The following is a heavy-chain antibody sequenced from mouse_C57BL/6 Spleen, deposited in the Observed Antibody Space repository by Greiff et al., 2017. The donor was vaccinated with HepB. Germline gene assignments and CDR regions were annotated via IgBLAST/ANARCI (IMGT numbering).Heavy chain of an antibody. CDR2: IDPSDSYT. V-gene: IGHV1-59*01. CDR1: GYTFTSYW. Sequence: QVQLQQPGAELVRPGTSVKLSCKASGYTFTSYWMHWVKQRPGQGLEWIGVIDPSDSYTNYNQKFNGKATLTVDTSSSTAYMQLSSLTSEDSAVYFCARRDWSNTVVARYFDVWGTGTTVTVSS. D-gene: IGHD1-1*01. CDR3: ARRDWSNTVVARYFDV. J-gene: IGHJ1*03.